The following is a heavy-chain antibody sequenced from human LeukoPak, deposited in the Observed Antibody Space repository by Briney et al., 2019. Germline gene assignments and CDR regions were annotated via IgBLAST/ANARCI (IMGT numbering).Heavy chain of an antibody. CDR1: GGSISSYY. Sequence: PSETLSLTCTVSGGSISSYYWSWIRQPAGKGLEWIGRIYTSGSTHYNPSLKSRVTMSVDTSKNQFSLKLSSVTAADTAVYYCARELGIAAAGTSVFDYWGQGTLVTVSS. D-gene: IGHD6-13*01. J-gene: IGHJ4*02. V-gene: IGHV4-4*07. CDR3: ARELGIAAAGTSVFDY. CDR2: IYTSGST.